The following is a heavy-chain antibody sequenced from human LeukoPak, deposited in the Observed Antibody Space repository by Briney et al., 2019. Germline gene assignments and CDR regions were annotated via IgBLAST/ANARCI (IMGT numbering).Heavy chain of an antibody. J-gene: IGHJ1*01. V-gene: IGHV1-24*01. CDR1: VYTLTELS. Sequence: ASVKVSCKVSVYTLTELSMHWVRQAPGKGLEWMGGFDPEDGETIYAQKFQGRVTMTEDTSTDTAYMELSSLRSEDTAVYYCATAPWELENIEYFQHWGQGTLVTVSS. CDR2: FDPEDGET. D-gene: IGHD1-26*01. CDR3: ATAPWELENIEYFQH.